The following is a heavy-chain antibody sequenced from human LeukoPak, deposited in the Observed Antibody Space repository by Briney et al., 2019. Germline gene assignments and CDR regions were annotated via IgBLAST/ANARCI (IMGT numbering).Heavy chain of an antibody. CDR3: AKEAGSAYYYMDV. Sequence: HSGGSLRLSCAASGFTFSSYAMSWVRQAPGKGLEWVSAIGGSGGNTNYADSVKGRFTISRDNSKNTLYLQMNSLRAEDTAVYYCAKEAGSAYYYMDVWGKGTTVTVSS. J-gene: IGHJ6*03. D-gene: IGHD6-25*01. CDR1: GFTFSSYA. V-gene: IGHV3-23*01. CDR2: IGGSGGNT.